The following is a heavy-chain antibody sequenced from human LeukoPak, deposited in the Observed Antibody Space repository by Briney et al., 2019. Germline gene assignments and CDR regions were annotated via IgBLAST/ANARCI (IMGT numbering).Heavy chain of an antibody. D-gene: IGHD3-10*01. CDR3: AGRGLWFGELFIH. Sequence: GEPLNISSKSSGSIFTSYCSGWVRQIPGKGLEWIGIIYPGDCDSSYSPSFQGQVIISADNSISTDYLQWSSLKASAAAMYYCAGRGLWFGELFIHWGKGALVTVSS. CDR1: GSIFTSYC. J-gene: IGHJ4*02. V-gene: IGHV5-51*01. CDR2: IYPGDCDS.